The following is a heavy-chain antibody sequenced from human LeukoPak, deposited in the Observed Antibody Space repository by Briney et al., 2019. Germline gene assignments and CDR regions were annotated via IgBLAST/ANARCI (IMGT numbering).Heavy chain of an antibody. CDR1: GGTFSSYA. J-gene: IGHJ4*02. CDR3: AREGGSSAPFDF. D-gene: IGHD6-6*01. Sequence: SVTVSCKASGGTFSSYAISWVRQAPGQGLEWMGGIIPIFGTANYAQKFQGRVTITTDESTSTAYMELSSPRSEDTAVYYCAREGGSSAPFDFWGQGTLVTVSS. V-gene: IGHV1-69*05. CDR2: IIPIFGTA.